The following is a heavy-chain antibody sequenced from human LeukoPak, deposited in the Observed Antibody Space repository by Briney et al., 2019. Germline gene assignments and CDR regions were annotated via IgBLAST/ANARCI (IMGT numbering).Heavy chain of an antibody. V-gene: IGHV3-73*01. J-gene: IGHJ6*03. CDR1: GFTFSGSA. CDR2: IRSKANSYAT. D-gene: IGHD2-2*01. Sequence: GGSLRLSCAASGFTFSGSAMHWVRQASGKGLEWVGRIRSKANSYATAYAASAKGRFTISRDDSKNTLYLQMNSLRAEDTAVYYCARAPDQPPYYYYYMDVWGKGTTATVSS. CDR3: ARAPDQPPYYYYYMDV.